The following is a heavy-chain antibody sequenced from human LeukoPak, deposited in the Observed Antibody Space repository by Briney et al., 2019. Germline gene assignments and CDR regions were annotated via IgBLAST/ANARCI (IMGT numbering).Heavy chain of an antibody. Sequence: ASVKVSCKASGYTFTSYYMHWVRQAPGQGLEWMGIINPSGGSTSYAQKFQGRVTMTRDTSTRTVYMELSSLRSEDTAVYYCARGPPNYDILTGSWFDPWGQGTLVTVSS. V-gene: IGHV1-46*01. CDR2: INPSGGST. D-gene: IGHD3-9*01. J-gene: IGHJ5*02. CDR1: GYTFTSYY. CDR3: ARGPPNYDILTGSWFDP.